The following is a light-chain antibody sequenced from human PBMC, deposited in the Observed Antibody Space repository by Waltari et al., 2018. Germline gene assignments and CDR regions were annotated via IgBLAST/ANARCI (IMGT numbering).Light chain of an antibody. Sequence: QLTQSPSSLSASVGDRVTITCRASPGISSFLAWYQQKAGKAPKLLIYAASTLQSGGPSRFSGSGSGTDFTLTISSLQSEDFAVYYCQQYNNWPYTFGQGTKLEIK. CDR3: QQYNNWPYT. V-gene: IGKV1-9*01. CDR2: AAS. J-gene: IGKJ2*01. CDR1: PGISSF.